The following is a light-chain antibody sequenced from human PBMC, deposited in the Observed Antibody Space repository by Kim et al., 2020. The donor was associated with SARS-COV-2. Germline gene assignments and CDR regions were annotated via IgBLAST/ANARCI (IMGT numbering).Light chain of an antibody. CDR2: GAS. J-gene: IGKJ1*01. CDR3: QQYNKWPPWT. V-gene: IGKV3-15*01. CDR1: QSVSSD. Sequence: VSPGESATLSCRASQSVSSDLAWYQQKPGQAPRLLIYGASTRATGIPARFSGSGSGTEFTLTISSLQSEDFAVYYCQQYNKWPPWTFGQGTKLEIK.